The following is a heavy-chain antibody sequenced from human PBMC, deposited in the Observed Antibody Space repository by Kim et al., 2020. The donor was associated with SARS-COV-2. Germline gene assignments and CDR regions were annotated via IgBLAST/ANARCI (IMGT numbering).Heavy chain of an antibody. CDR3: ARDLDYILFDY. CDR2: INDDGSDT. J-gene: IGHJ4*02. CDR1: GFTFSDFN. Sequence: GGSLRLSCAASGFTFSDFNMHWVRQAPGKGLIWVSRINDDGSDTRYADFAKGRFTISRDNAKNTLNLQMHSLRAEDTAVYYCARDLDYILFDYWGQGALGTVSS. D-gene: IGHD4-4*01. V-gene: IGHV3-74*01.